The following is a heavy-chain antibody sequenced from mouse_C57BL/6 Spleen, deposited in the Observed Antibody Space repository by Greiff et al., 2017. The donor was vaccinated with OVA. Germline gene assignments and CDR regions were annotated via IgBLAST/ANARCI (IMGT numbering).Heavy chain of an antibody. CDR3: AREGNYYGSSYPFAY. D-gene: IGHD1-1*01. V-gene: IGHV1-80*01. J-gene: IGHJ3*01. Sequence: VQLQQSGAELVKPGASVKISCKASGYAFSSYWMNWVKQRPGKGLEWIGQIYPGDGDTNYNGKFKGKATLTADKSSSTAYMQLSSLTSEDSAVYFCAREGNYYGSSYPFAYWGQGTLVTVSA. CDR1: GYAFSSYW. CDR2: IYPGDGDT.